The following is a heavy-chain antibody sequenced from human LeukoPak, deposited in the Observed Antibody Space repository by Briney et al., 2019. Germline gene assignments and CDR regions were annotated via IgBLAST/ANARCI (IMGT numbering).Heavy chain of an antibody. J-gene: IGHJ5*02. CDR2: IYHSGST. CDR1: GGSISTSNYY. D-gene: IGHD3-10*01. Sequence: PSETLSLTCTVSGGSISTSNYYWGWIRQPPGKGLEWIGSIYHSGSTFYNPSLKSRVTISVDTSKNQFSLKLSSVTAADTAMFYCARGLGPGNWFDPWGQGTLVTVSS. V-gene: IGHV4-39*07. CDR3: ARGLGPGNWFDP.